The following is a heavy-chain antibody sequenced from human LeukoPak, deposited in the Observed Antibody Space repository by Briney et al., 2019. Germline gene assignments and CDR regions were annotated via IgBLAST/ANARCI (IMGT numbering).Heavy chain of an antibody. D-gene: IGHD2-2*02. Sequence: GESLKISCKRSGYSFSSYWIGWVRQMPGKGLEWMGIIYPGDSDTRYSPSFQGQVTISADKSISTAYLQWSSLKASDTAMYYCARPYCSSTSCYSPPDYWGQGTLVTVSS. CDR3: ARPYCSSTSCYSPPDY. CDR1: GYSFSSYW. J-gene: IGHJ4*02. CDR2: IYPGDSDT. V-gene: IGHV5-51*01.